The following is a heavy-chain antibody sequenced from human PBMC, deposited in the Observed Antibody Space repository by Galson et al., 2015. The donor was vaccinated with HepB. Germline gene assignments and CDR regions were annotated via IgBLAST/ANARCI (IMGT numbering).Heavy chain of an antibody. V-gene: IGHV3-73*01. CDR1: GLTLSRSA. J-gene: IGHJ4*02. D-gene: IGHD4-11*01. CDR2: IGSKGSNYAT. Sequence: SRRLTCPGSGLTLSRSAGHWVRQSSGKGLGWVGRIGSKGSNYATAYAASVRGTFTISRADSKNTAYLQMNSLRIEATAVYYCSRLGDLAGYSSSWGRGTLVTVSS. CDR3: SRLGDLAGYSSS.